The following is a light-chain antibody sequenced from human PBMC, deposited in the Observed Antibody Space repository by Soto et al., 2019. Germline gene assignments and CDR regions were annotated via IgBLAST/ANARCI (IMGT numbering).Light chain of an antibody. J-gene: IGKJ3*01. CDR1: QSVASN. V-gene: IGKV3-15*01. Sequence: IVMTQSPATLSVSPGERATLSCRASQSVASNLAWYQQRLGQAPRLLVYGASTRATGIPARFSGSGSGTEFTLTICSVQSEDLAVYYCQQYNKWPVFTFGPGTRVDIK. CDR2: GAS. CDR3: QQYNKWPVFT.